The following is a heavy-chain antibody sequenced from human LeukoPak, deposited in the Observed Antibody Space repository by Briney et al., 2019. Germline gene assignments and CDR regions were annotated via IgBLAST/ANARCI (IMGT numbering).Heavy chain of an antibody. V-gene: IGHV3-30*02. CDR1: GFTFSSYG. D-gene: IGHD2-2*01. J-gene: IGHJ6*03. Sequence: GGSLRLSCAASGFTFSSYGMHWVRQAPGKGLECVAFIRYDGSNKYYADSVKGRFTISRDNSKNTLYLQMNSLRAEDTAVYYCAKDHRSQYCSSTSCDYYYYYCYMDVWGKGTTVTVSS. CDR3: AKDHRSQYCSSTSCDYYYYYCYMDV. CDR2: IRYDGSNK.